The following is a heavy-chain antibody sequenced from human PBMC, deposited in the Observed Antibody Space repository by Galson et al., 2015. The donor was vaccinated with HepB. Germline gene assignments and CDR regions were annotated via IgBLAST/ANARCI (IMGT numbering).Heavy chain of an antibody. CDR1: GFTFSNAW. J-gene: IGHJ4*02. D-gene: IGHD6-13*01. CDR3: TTGSSSWYFLVVY. Sequence: SLRLSCAASGFTFSNAWMSWVRQAPGKGLEWVGRIKSKTDGGTTDYAAPVKGRFTISRDDSKNTLYLQMNSLKTEDTAVYYCTTGSSSWYFLVVYWGQGTLVTVSS. CDR2: IKSKTDGGTT. V-gene: IGHV3-15*01.